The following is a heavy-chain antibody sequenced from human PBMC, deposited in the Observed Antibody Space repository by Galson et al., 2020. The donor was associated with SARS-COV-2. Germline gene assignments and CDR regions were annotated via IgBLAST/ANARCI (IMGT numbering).Heavy chain of an antibody. D-gene: IGHD2-2*01. V-gene: IGHV3-30*18. CDR2: ISYDGSNK. Sequence: TGGSLRLSCAASGFTFSSYGMHWVRQAPGKGLELVAVISYDGSNKYYADSVKGRITISRDNSKNTLYLQMNSLRAEDTAVYYCAKEWGYGRSTSCPHYSYGMDVWGQGTTVSVSS. CDR3: AKEWGYGRSTSCPHYSYGMDV. CDR1: GFTFSSYG. J-gene: IGHJ6*02.